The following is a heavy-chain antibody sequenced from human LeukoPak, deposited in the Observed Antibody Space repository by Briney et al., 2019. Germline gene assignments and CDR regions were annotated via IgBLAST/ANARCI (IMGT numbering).Heavy chain of an antibody. CDR2: INHSGST. J-gene: IGHJ4*02. V-gene: IGHV4-39*07. D-gene: IGHD6-19*01. CDR3: ARGYRRYSSGWYYFDY. CDR1: GGSISSSSYY. Sequence: PSETLSLTCTVSGGSISSSSYYWSWIRQPPGKGLEWIGEINHSGSTNYNPSLKSRVTISVDTSKNQFSLKLSSVTAADTAVYYCARGYRRYSSGWYYFDYWGQGTLVTVSS.